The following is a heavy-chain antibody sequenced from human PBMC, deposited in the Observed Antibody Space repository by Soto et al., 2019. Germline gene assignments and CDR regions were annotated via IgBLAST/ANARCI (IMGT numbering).Heavy chain of an antibody. J-gene: IGHJ6*01. Sequence: QVQLQESGPGLVKPSETLSLTCTVSGGSIDGYNCAWIRQTPGKALEWVGYVYDNGDSGYNPSLKRRVPLSMDTSKRQFSLQLRSVTAADTAVYYCVSQGIGRLHGLVDVWGRGTTVTVSS. CDR1: GGSIDGYN. V-gene: IGHV4-59*08. CDR2: VYDNGDS. CDR3: VSQGIGRLHGLVDV. D-gene: IGHD5-12*01.